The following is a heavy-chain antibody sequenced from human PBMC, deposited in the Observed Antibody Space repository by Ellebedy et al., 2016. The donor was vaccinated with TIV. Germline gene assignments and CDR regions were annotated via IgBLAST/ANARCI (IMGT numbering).Heavy chain of an antibody. CDR2: ISSSGNYI. Sequence: GESLKISXAASGFTFSSYSMNWVRQAPGKGLEWVSSISSSGNYIYYADSMKGRFTISRDNAKNSLYLQMKSLRAKDTAVYYCARAFWTDYYDSSGYLLGAFDIWGQGTMVTVSS. CDR1: GFTFSSYS. D-gene: IGHD3-22*01. CDR3: ARAFWTDYYDSSGYLLGAFDI. V-gene: IGHV3-21*01. J-gene: IGHJ3*02.